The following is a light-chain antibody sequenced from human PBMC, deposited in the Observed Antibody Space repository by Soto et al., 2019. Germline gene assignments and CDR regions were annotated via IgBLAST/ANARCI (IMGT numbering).Light chain of an antibody. Sequence: QSALTQPASVSGSPGQSITISCTGTSSDIGGYNFVSWYQQHPGKAPKLMFYDVTNRPSGVSNRFSGSKSGNTASLTISGLQAEDEAVYSCSSYPSTNTVVFGGGTKRTVL. V-gene: IGLV2-14*03. J-gene: IGLJ2*01. CDR3: SSYPSTNTVV. CDR1: SSDIGGYNF. CDR2: DVT.